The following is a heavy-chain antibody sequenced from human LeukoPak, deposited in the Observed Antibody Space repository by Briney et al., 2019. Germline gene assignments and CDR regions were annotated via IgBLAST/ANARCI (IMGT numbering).Heavy chain of an antibody. CDR3: ARDDYGEPGWFDP. J-gene: IGHJ5*02. Sequence: GASVKVSCKASGYTFSSYGISWVRQAPGQGLEWMGWISGYDGNTKYAQKLQGRVSLTTDSSTSTVYMELRSLRSDDTAVYCCARDDYGEPGWFDPWGQGTLVTVSS. CDR1: GYTFSSYG. CDR2: ISGYDGNT. D-gene: IGHD4-17*01. V-gene: IGHV1-18*01.